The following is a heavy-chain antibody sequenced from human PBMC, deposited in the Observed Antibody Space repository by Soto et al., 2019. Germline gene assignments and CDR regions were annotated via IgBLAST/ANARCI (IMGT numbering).Heavy chain of an antibody. CDR3: ASLILRGPDSGDAFEI. V-gene: IGHV1-69*02. Sequence: SVKVSCKASGGTFSSYTISWVRQAPGQGLEWMGRIIPILGIANYAQKFQGRVTITADKSTSTAYMELSSLRSEDTAVYYCASLILRGPDSGDAFEIWGQGTMVTVSS. CDR1: GGTFSSYT. D-gene: IGHD2-15*01. CDR2: IIPILGIA. J-gene: IGHJ3*02.